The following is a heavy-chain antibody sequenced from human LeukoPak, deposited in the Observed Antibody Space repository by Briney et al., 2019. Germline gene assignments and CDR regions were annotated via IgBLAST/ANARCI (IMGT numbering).Heavy chain of an antibody. D-gene: IGHD6-13*01. CDR1: GGSISSSSYY. CDR3: ARAFFGIAAAAYFDY. V-gene: IGHV4-39*07. CDR2: IYYSGST. Sequence: SETLSLTCTVSGGSISSSSYYWGWIRQPPGKGLEWIGSIYYSGSTYYNPSLKSRVTISVDTSKNQFSLKLSSVTAADTAVYYCARAFFGIAAAAYFDYWGQGTLVTVSS. J-gene: IGHJ4*02.